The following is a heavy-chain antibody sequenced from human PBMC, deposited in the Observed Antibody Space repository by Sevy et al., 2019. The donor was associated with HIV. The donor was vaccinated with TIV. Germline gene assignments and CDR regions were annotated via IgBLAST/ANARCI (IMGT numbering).Heavy chain of an antibody. CDR1: GGSISAYY. Sequence: SETLSLTCTVSGGSISAYYWSWIRQPPGKGLEWIGYIHYTGNTKYNPSLETRVTISVDTSQNQFSLKLSSVTAADSAIYYCARAPPVRSGDDSLNWFAPWGQGTLVTVSS. V-gene: IGHV4-59*01. CDR3: ARAPPVRSGDDSLNWFAP. CDR2: IHYTGNT. J-gene: IGHJ5*02. D-gene: IGHD5-12*01.